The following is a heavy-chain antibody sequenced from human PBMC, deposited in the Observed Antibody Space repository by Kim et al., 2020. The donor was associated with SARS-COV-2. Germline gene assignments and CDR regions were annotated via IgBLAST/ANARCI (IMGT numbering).Heavy chain of an antibody. CDR1: GFTFSSYA. CDR3: AGLGAGVSAFDI. Sequence: GGSLRLSCAASGFTFSSYAMHWVRQAPGKGLEWVAVISYDGSNKYYADSVKGRFTISRDNSKNTLYLQMNSLRAEDTAVYYCAGLGAGVSAFDIWGQGT. D-gene: IGHD1-26*01. V-gene: IGHV3-30-3*01. J-gene: IGHJ3*02. CDR2: ISYDGSNK.